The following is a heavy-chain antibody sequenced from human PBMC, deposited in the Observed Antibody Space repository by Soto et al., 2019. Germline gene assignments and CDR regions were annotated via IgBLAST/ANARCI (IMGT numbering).Heavy chain of an antibody. J-gene: IGHJ4*02. CDR1: GFTFSSYA. Sequence: QVQLVESGGGVVQPGRSLRLSCAASGFTFSSYAMHWVRQAPGKGLEWVAVISYDGSNKYYADSVKGRFTISRDNSKNTLNLQMNSLRAEDTAVYYCARDYLGRQWRVLVDYWGQETLVTVSS. CDR2: ISYDGSNK. CDR3: ARDYLGRQWRVLVDY. V-gene: IGHV3-30-3*01. D-gene: IGHD6-19*01.